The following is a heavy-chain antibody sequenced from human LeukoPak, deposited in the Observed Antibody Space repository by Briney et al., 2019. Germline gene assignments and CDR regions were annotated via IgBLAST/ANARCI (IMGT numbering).Heavy chain of an antibody. J-gene: IGHJ3*02. CDR3: AKVDTAMVWGDAFDI. Sequence: GGSLRLSCAASGFTFSSYGMHWVRQAPGKGLEWVAFIRYDGSNKYYADSVKGRFTISRDNSKNTLYLQMNSLRAEDTAVYYCAKVDTAMVWGDAFDIWGQGTMVTVSS. CDR2: IRYDGSNK. CDR1: GFTFSSYG. V-gene: IGHV3-30*02. D-gene: IGHD5-18*01.